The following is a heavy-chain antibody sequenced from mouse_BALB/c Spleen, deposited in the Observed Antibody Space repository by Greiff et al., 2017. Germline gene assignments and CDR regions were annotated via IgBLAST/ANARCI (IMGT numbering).Heavy chain of an antibody. CDR1: GFSLTSYG. J-gene: IGHJ4*01. CDR2: IWSGGST. Sequence: VKLQESGPGLVQPSQSLSITCTVSGFSLTSYGVHWVRQSPGKGLEWLGVIWSGGSTDYNAAFISRLSISKDNSKSQVFFKMNSLQANDTAIYYCARNLIYYYGSSYFYYAMDYWGQGTSVTVSS. CDR3: ARNLIYYYGSSYFYYAMDY. D-gene: IGHD1-1*01. V-gene: IGHV2-2*02.